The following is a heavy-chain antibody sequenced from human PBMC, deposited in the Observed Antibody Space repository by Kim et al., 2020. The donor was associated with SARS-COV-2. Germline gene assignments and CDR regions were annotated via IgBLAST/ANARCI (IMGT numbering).Heavy chain of an antibody. J-gene: IGHJ6*02. D-gene: IGHD4-17*01. CDR3: ARDRGNDYGDYGPYYYGMDV. V-gene: IGHV3-48*02. CDR1: GFTFSSYS. Sequence: GGSLRLSCAASGFTFSSYSMNWVRQAPGKGLEWVSYISSSSTIYYADSVKGRFTISRDNAKNSLYLQMNSLRDEDTAVYYCARDRGNDYGDYGPYYYGMDVWGQGTTVTVSS. CDR2: ISSSSTI.